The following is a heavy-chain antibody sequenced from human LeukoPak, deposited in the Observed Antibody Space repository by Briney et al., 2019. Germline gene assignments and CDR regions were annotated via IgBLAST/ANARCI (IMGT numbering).Heavy chain of an antibody. J-gene: IGHJ4*02. CDR1: GYTFTDYY. D-gene: IGHD2-2*01. CDR3: ARANFLYCSSTTCLFDY. V-gene: IGHV1-2*02. Sequence: GASVKVSCKASGYTFTDYYMHWVRQAPGQGFEWMGWINPNDGDTNYAQKFQGRVTMTRDTSISTAHMEVNRLRSDDTVVYYCARANFLYCSSTTCLFDYWGQGTLVTV. CDR2: INPNDGDT.